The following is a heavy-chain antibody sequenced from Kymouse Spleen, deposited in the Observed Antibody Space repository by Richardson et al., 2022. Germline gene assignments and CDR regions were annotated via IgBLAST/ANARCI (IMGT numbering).Heavy chain of an antibody. D-gene: IGHD2-8*01. J-gene: IGHJ3*02. CDR3: ARLGYCTNGVCYNGAFDI. Sequence: QVQLQESGPGLVKPSETLSLTCTVSGGSVSSGSYYWSWIRQPPGKGLEWIGYIYYSGSTNYNPSLKSRVTISVDTSKNQFSLKLSSVTAADTAVYYCARLGYCTNGVCYNGAFDIWGQGTMVTVSS. V-gene: IGHV4-61*01. CDR1: GGSVSSGSYY. CDR2: IYYSGST.